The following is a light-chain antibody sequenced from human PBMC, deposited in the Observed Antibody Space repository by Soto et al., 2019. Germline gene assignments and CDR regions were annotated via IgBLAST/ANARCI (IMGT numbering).Light chain of an antibody. V-gene: IGLV2-8*01. CDR2: QVT. CDR1: RRDVGAYKY. J-gene: IGLJ1*01. CDR3: SSYAGNSFYV. Sequence: QSALTQPPSASGSPGQSVTISCTGTRRDVGAYKYVSWYQQHPGKAPKLIIYQVTKRPSGVPDRFSASKSGNTAFLTVSGLQAEDEADYYCSSYAGNSFYVFGTGTKLTVL.